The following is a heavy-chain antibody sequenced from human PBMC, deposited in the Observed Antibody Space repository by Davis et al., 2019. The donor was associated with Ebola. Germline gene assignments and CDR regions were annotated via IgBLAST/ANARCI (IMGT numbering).Heavy chain of an antibody. J-gene: IGHJ4*02. Sequence: ASVKVSCKASGYDFNKYGITWVRQAPGQGLERMGGITIHNGNANSAQKFQGRVTITSDTSTSTVYMELRSLRSDDTAVYYCARGNSTARFKDLWGQGTLVTVSS. V-gene: IGHV1-18*01. CDR3: ARGNSTARFKDL. CDR1: GYDFNKYG. D-gene: IGHD2-21*02. CDR2: ITIHNGNA.